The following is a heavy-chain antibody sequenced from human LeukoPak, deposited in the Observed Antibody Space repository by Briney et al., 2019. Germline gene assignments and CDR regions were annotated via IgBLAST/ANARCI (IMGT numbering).Heavy chain of an antibody. D-gene: IGHD3-9*01. CDR1: GFTFSSYA. Sequence: GGSLRLSCAASGFTFSSYAMSWVRQAPGKGLEWVSAISGSGGSTYYADSVKGRFTISRDNAKNSLYLQMNSLRAEDTAVYYCAREYYDILATYYFDYWGQGTLVTVSS. CDR2: ISGSGGST. CDR3: AREYYDILATYYFDY. J-gene: IGHJ4*02. V-gene: IGHV3-23*01.